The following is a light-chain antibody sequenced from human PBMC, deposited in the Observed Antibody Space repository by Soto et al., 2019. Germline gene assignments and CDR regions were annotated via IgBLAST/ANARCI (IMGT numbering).Light chain of an antibody. CDR1: SSNIGSKT. V-gene: IGLV1-44*01. CDR3: AAWDDSLNGVV. CDR2: SNN. J-gene: IGLJ2*01. Sequence: QSVLTQPPSASGTPGQRVTISCSGSSSNIGSKTVNWYQQLPGTAPKLLIYSNNQRPSGVPDRFSGSKSGTSASLAISGRQSEDEADYYWAAWDDSLNGVVFGGGTKLTVL.